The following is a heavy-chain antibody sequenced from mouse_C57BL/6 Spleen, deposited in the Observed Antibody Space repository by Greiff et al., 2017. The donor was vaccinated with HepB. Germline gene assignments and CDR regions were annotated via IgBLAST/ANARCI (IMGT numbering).Heavy chain of an antibody. CDR2: IHPNSGST. J-gene: IGHJ3*01. CDR3: ARKGVGSSGYWFAY. Sequence: QVQLQQSGAELVKPGASVKLSCKASGYTFTSYWMHWVKQRPGQGLEWIGMIHPNSGSTNYNEKFKSKATLTVDKSSSTAYMQLSSLTSEDSAVYYCARKGVGSSGYWFAYWGQGTLVTVSA. V-gene: IGHV1-64*01. D-gene: IGHD3-2*02. CDR1: GYTFTSYW.